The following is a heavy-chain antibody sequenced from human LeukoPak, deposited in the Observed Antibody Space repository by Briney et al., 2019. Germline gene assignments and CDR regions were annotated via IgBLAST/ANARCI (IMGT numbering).Heavy chain of an antibody. J-gene: IGHJ4*02. D-gene: IGHD5-24*01. V-gene: IGHV3-21*01. Sequence: GGSLRLSCAASGSTFSSYSMNWVRQAPGKGLEWVSSISSSSSYIYYADSVKGRFTISRDNAKNSLYLQMNSLRAEDTAVYYCARDGRGWLPDYWGQGTLVTVSS. CDR3: ARDGRGWLPDY. CDR1: GSTFSSYS. CDR2: ISSSSSYI.